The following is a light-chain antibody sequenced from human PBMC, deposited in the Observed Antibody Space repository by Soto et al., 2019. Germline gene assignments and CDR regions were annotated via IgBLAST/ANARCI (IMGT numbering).Light chain of an antibody. Sequence: EIVLTQSPGTLSLSPGERATLSCRASQSVTSNYLAWYQQKPGQAPRLLIFGASIRATGLPDRFSGSGSGTDFTLTISRLEPEDFAVYYCQQFSSYPLTFGGGTKVDIK. CDR3: QQFSSYPLT. CDR2: GAS. J-gene: IGKJ4*01. CDR1: QSVTSNY. V-gene: IGKV3-20*01.